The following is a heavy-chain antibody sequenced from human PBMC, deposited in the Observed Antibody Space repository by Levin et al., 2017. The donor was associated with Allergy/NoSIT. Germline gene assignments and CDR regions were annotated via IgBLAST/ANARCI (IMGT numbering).Heavy chain of an antibody. CDR3: ASRIIFSGSYDNYFDS. Sequence: PGESLKISCAASGFTFNRYSMNWVRQAPGKGLEWVSYISSSGSTMYYADSVQGRFTISRDNAKNSVYLQMHSLRDEDTAVYFCASRIIFSGSYDNYFDSWGQGTLVTVSS. CDR1: GFTFNRYS. J-gene: IGHJ4*02. D-gene: IGHD1-26*01. V-gene: IGHV3-48*02. CDR2: ISSSGSTM.